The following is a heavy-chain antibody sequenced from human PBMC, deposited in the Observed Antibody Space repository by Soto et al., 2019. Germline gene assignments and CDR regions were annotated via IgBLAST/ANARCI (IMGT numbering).Heavy chain of an antibody. CDR2: IDSSTKYT. V-gene: IGHV3-11*05. J-gene: IGHJ6*02. CDR3: AREYYYTMDV. Sequence: PGGSLRLSCEASGFTFRDYYMTWFRQAPGKGLEWLSYIDSSTKYTNYADSVKGRFTISRDNAKNSLYLQMNSLIADDTAVYYCAREYYYTMDVWGQGTMVTVSS. CDR1: GFTFRDYY.